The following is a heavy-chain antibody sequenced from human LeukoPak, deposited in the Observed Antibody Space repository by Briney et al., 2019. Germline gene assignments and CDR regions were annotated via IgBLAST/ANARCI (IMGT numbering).Heavy chain of an antibody. Sequence: SETLSLTCAVYGGSFSGYYWSWIRQPPGKGLEWIGEINHSGSTNYNPSLESRVTISVDTSKNQFSLKLSSVTAADTAVYYCARMTVVESRGLRLDYWGQGTLVTVSS. CDR1: GGSFSGYY. J-gene: IGHJ4*02. D-gene: IGHD2-21*01. CDR3: ARMTVVESRGLRLDY. V-gene: IGHV4-34*01. CDR2: INHSGST.